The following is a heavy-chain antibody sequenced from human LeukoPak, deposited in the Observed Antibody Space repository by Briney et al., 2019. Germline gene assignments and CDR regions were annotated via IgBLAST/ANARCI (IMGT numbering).Heavy chain of an antibody. D-gene: IGHD3-10*01. CDR1: GGSISSYY. J-gene: IGHJ4*02. Sequence: SETLSLTCTVSGGSISSYYWSWIRQPPGKGLEWIGYIYYSGSTNYNPSLKSRVTISVDTSTSQFSRKLSSVTAADTAVYYCARVSYYGYFDYWGQGTLVTVSS. CDR2: IYYSGST. V-gene: IGHV4-59*01. CDR3: ARVSYYGYFDY.